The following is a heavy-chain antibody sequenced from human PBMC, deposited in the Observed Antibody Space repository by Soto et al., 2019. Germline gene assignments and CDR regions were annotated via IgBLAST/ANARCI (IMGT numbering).Heavy chain of an antibody. D-gene: IGHD5-12*01. Sequence: EVQLLESGGGLVQPGGSLRLCCAASGFTFSSYAMSWVRQAPGKGLEWVSAISGSGGSTYYADSVKGRFTISRDNSKKTLYLQMNSLRPEDTAVHYCAKASLEMATTNNWFDPWGQGTLVTVSS. CDR3: AKASLEMATTNNWFDP. CDR2: ISGSGGST. V-gene: IGHV3-23*01. CDR1: GFTFSSYA. J-gene: IGHJ5*02.